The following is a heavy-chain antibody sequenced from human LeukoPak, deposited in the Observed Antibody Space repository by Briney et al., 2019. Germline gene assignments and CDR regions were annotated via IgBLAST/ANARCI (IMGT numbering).Heavy chain of an antibody. CDR1: GFTFSSYW. J-gene: IGHJ4*02. D-gene: IGHD3-10*01. Sequence: GGSLRLSCAASGFTFSSYWMSWVRQAPGKGLEWVANIKQDGSEKYYVDSVKGRFTISRDNAKNSLYLQMNSLRAEDTAVYYCARAINRPLLWFGGFDYWGQGTLVTVSS. CDR2: IKQDGSEK. V-gene: IGHV3-7*01. CDR3: ARAINRPLLWFGGFDY.